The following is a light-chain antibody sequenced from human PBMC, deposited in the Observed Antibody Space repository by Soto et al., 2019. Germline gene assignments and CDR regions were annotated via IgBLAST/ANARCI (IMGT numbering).Light chain of an antibody. Sequence: EIVMTQSPATLSVSPGERATLSCRASQSGSGNLAWYQQKPGQAPRLLIYGSSTRATGIPARFSGSGSGTEFTLTSSSLQSEDVAVYYCQQYNNWPPTFGQGTKLEIK. V-gene: IGKV3D-15*01. CDR2: GSS. J-gene: IGKJ1*01. CDR3: QQYNNWPPT. CDR1: QSGSGN.